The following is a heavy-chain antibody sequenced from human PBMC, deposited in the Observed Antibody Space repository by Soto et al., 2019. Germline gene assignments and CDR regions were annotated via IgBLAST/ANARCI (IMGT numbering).Heavy chain of an antibody. CDR2: IYYSGNT. V-gene: IGHV4-59*01. J-gene: IGHJ4*02. Sequence: SETLSLTCTVSGGSISGYYWNWIRQPPGKGLEWIGFIYYSGNTNYNPSLKSRVTISIDSSKNQFSLKLTSVTAADTAVYFCARGSPAMATDYFFDYWGQGTLVTV. CDR3: ARGSPAMATDYFFDY. CDR1: GGSISGYY. D-gene: IGHD5-18*01.